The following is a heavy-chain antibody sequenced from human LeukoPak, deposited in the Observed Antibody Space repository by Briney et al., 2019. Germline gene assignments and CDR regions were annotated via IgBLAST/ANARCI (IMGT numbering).Heavy chain of an antibody. CDR2: IYSGGST. CDR1: GFTFSSYA. D-gene: IGHD3-16*02. V-gene: IGHV3-66*04. Sequence: PGGSLRLSCAASGFTFSSYAMSWVRQAPGKGLEWVSIIYSGGSTYYSVSVKGRFTISRDNSKHTPYLKMNTLRGEDTAVYYCARRTDDSVWGSYRYLDYWGQGTLVTVSS. J-gene: IGHJ4*02. CDR3: ARRTDDSVWGSYRYLDY.